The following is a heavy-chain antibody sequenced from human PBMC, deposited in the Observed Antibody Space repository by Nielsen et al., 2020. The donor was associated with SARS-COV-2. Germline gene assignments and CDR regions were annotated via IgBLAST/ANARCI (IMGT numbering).Heavy chain of an antibody. J-gene: IGHJ6*02. V-gene: IGHV5-10-1*01. CDR1: GYSFTSYW. CDR2: IDPSDSYT. D-gene: IGHD3-9*01. CDR3: ARLNYDILTKYYYYGMDV. Sequence: SCKGSGYSFTSYWISWVRQMPGKGLEWMGRIDPSDSYTNYSPSFQGHVTISADKSISTAYLQWSSLKASDTAMYYCARLNYDILTKYYYYGMDVWGQGTTVTVSS.